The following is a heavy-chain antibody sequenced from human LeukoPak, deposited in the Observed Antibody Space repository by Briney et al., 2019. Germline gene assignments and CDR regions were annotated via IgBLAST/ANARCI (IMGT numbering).Heavy chain of an antibody. CDR3: ARGGFYFDY. D-gene: IGHD3-10*01. CDR2: IYYSGST. V-gene: IGHV4-59*01. CDR1: GGSISSYY. Sequence: SETLSLTCSVAGGSISSYYWSWIRQPPGKGLEWIGYIYYSGSTNYNPSLKSRVTISVDTSKNQFSLKLSSVTAADTAVYYCARGGFYFDYWGQGTLVTVSS. J-gene: IGHJ4*02.